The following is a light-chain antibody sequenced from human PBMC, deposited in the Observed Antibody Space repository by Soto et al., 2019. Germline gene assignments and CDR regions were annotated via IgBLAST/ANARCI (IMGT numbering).Light chain of an antibody. Sequence: NFMLTQPHSVSESPGKTVSISGTRSSGSVASNYVQWYQQRPGSSPTTVIYEDNQRPSGVPDRFSGSIDSSSNSASLTISGLKTEDEADYYCQSYDSSIDWVFGGGTKLTVL. V-gene: IGLV6-57*01. J-gene: IGLJ3*02. CDR3: QSYDSSIDWV. CDR1: SGSVASNY. CDR2: EDN.